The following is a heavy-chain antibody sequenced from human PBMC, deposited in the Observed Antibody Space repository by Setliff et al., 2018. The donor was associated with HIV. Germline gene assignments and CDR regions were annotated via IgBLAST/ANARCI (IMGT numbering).Heavy chain of an antibody. V-gene: IGHV3-7*03. CDR1: GDSINIHSW. J-gene: IGHJ4*02. Sequence: PSETLSLTCIVSGDSINIHSWWTWVRQPPTKGLEWLANIKEDGSEKNYVDFVKGRFTISRDNSKNSLYLQMNNLRTEDTALYYCAKGADYGDHFDYWGQGTLVTVSS. D-gene: IGHD4-17*01. CDR3: AKGADYGDHFDY. CDR2: IKEDGSEK.